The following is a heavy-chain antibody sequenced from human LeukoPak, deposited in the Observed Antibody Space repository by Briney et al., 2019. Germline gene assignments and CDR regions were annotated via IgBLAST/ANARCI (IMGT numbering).Heavy chain of an antibody. Sequence: NASQTLSLTCTVSGGSISSGNYFWSWIRQPAGKGLEWIGRIYTTGSTNYNPSLKSRVTISVDTSKNQFSLKLSSVTAADTAVYYCARGGRRDXFDXWGQXTMVTX. CDR2: IYTTGST. V-gene: IGHV4-61*02. CDR3: ARGGRRDXFDX. CDR1: GGSISSGNYF. J-gene: IGHJ3*01.